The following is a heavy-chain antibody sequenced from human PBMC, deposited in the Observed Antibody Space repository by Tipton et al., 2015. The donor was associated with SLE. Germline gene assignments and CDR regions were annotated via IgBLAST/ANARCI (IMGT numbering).Heavy chain of an antibody. J-gene: IGHJ4*01. CDR3: ARGGASVLIRNCYFDY. Sequence: TLSLTCNVSVYSISSSHWWSWVRQPPGKGLEWIGEIHHSGSTNSNPSLKSRVTISVDTSKNQFFLNLHSVTAADTAVYYCARGGASVLIRNCYFDYWGQGSLVTVSS. V-gene: IGHV4-4*02. D-gene: IGHD2-8*01. CDR1: VYSISSSHW. CDR2: IHHSGST.